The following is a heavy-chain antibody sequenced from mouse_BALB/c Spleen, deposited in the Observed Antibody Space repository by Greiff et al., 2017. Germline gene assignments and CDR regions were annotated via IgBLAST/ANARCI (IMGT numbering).Heavy chain of an antibody. CDR2: INPSNGRT. V-gene: IGHV1S81*02. CDR1: GYTFTSYW. J-gene: IGHJ2*01. CDR3: AREALRYFDY. Sequence: QVQLQQPGAELVKPGASVKLSCKASGYTFTSYWMHWVKQRPGQGLEWIGEINPSNGRTNYNEKFKSKATLTVDKSSSTAYMQLSSLTSEDSAVYYCAREALRYFDYWGQGTTLTVSS.